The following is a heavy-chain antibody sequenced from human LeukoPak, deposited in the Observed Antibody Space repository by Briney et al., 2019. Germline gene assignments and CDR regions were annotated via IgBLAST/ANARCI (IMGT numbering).Heavy chain of an antibody. Sequence: SETLSLTCAVYGGSFSGYYWSWIRQPPGKGLEWIGEINHSGSTNYNPSLKSRVTISVDTSKNQFSLKLSSVTAADTAVYYCAREGVYRSSTSCYRKRWFDPWGQGTLVTVSS. CDR3: AREGVYRSSTSCYRKRWFDP. CDR2: INHSGST. J-gene: IGHJ5*02. D-gene: IGHD2-2*02. V-gene: IGHV4-34*01. CDR1: GGSFSGYY.